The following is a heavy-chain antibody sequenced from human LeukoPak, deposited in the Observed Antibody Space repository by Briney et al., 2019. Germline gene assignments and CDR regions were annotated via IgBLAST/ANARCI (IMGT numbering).Heavy chain of an antibody. Sequence: SETLSLTCTVSGGFISSSSYYWGWIRQPPGKGLEWIGSFYYSESTYYNPSLKSRVTISTDTSKNQFSLKLSSVTAADTAVYYCARLWRAAIDYGGQGILVTVSS. D-gene: IGHD1-1*01. V-gene: IGHV4-39*01. CDR3: ARLWRAAIDY. CDR2: FYYSEST. CDR1: GGFISSSSYY. J-gene: IGHJ4*02.